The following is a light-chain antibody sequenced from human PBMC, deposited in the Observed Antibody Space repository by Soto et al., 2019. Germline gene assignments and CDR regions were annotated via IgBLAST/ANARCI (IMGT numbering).Light chain of an antibody. V-gene: IGLV7-46*01. CDR2: DIN. Sequence: QAVVTQEPSLTVSPGGTVTLTCGSSTGTVTSGHYPYWFQLKPGQAPRTLLYDINNKHSWTPARFSGSLLGGKAALTLSGAQPEDEGHYYCLLSYSGPSIFGGGTQLTVL. CDR1: TGTVTSGHY. CDR3: LLSYSGPSI. J-gene: IGLJ7*01.